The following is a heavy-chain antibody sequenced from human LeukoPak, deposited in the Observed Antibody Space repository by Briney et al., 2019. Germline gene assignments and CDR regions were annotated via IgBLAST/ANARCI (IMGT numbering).Heavy chain of an antibody. CDR1: GGSFSGNY. Sequence: PSETLSLTCAVYGGSFSGNYWSWIRQPPGKGLEWIGEINHSGSTNYNPSLKSRVTISVDTSKNQFSLKLSSVTAADTAVYYCARVTLFRGAQIDSWGQGTLVTVSS. CDR3: ARVTLFRGAQIDS. V-gene: IGHV4-34*01. CDR2: INHSGST. D-gene: IGHD3-10*01. J-gene: IGHJ4*02.